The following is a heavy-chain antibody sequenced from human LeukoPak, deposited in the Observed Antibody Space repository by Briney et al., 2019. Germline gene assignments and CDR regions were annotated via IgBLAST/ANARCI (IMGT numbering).Heavy chain of an antibody. V-gene: IGHV3-7*04. J-gene: IGHJ3*02. CDR3: ARDWQWQQLDGDAFDI. CDR1: GLTVSGNY. CDR2: IKQDGSEK. D-gene: IGHD6-13*01. Sequence: GGSLRLSCAASGLTVSGNYMSWVRQAPGKGLEWVANIKQDGSEKYYVDSVKGRFTISRDNAKNSLFLQMNSLRAEDTAVYCCARDWQWQQLDGDAFDIWGQGTMVTVSS.